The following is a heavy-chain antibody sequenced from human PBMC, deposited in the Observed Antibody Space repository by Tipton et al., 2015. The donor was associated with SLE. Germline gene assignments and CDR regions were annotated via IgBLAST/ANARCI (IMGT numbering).Heavy chain of an antibody. CDR2: IRYDGSNK. Sequence: SLRLSCAASGFTFSSYGIHWVRQAPGKGLEWVAFIRYDGSNKYYADSVKGRFTISRDNSKNTLYLQMNSLRAEDTAVYYCAKDRGRYCSGGSCYGIDYWGQGTLVTVSS. D-gene: IGHD2-15*01. J-gene: IGHJ4*02. CDR3: AKDRGRYCSGGSCYGIDY. V-gene: IGHV3-30*02. CDR1: GFTFSSYG.